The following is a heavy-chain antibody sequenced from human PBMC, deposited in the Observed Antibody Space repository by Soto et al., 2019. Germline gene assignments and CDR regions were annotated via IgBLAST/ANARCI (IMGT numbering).Heavy chain of an antibody. J-gene: IGHJ5*02. CDR3: ARVPDR. D-gene: IGHD2-2*01. CDR1: GGSISSGGYS. CDR2: IYHSGST. V-gene: IGHV4-30-2*01. Sequence: SETLSLTCAVSGGSISSGGYSWSWIRQPPGKGLEWIGYIYHSGSTYYNPSLKSRVTISVDRSKNQSSLKLSSVTAADTAAYYCARVPDRWGQGTLVTVS.